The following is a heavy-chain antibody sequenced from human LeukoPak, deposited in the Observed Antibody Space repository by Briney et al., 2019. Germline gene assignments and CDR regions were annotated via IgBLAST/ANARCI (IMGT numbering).Heavy chain of an antibody. CDR3: ARADILTGYYTFDY. CDR1: GFTFSSYA. V-gene: IGHV3-48*03. D-gene: IGHD3-9*01. CDR2: IRSSGFII. J-gene: IGHJ4*02. Sequence: GGSLRLSCAASGFTFSSYAMSWVRQAPGKGLEWVSYIRSSGFIIYYADSVKGRFTISRDNAKNSLYLQMNSLRAEDTAVYYCARADILTGYYTFDYWGQGTLVTVSS.